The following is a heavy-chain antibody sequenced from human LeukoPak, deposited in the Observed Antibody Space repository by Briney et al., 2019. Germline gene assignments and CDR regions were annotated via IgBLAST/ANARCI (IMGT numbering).Heavy chain of an antibody. CDR1: GFTFDDYA. CDR3: AKDKRVVPAHTFDY. D-gene: IGHD2-2*01. V-gene: IGHV3-9*01. CDR2: ISWNSGSI. J-gene: IGHJ4*02. Sequence: GGSLRLSCAASGFTFDDYAMHWVRQAPGKGLEWASGISWNSGSIGYADSVKGRFTISRDNAKNSLYLQMNSLRAEDTALHYCAKDKRVVPAHTFDYWGQGTLVTVSS.